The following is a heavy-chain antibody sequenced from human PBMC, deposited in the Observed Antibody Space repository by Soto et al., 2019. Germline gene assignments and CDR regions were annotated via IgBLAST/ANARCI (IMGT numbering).Heavy chain of an antibody. CDR2: ILYDGSTK. CDR1: GFDFSRYG. CDR3: ARLKLVAGRNRFDP. Sequence: QVQLVESGGGVVQPGRSLRLSCEASGFDFSRYGMHWVRQAPGKGLEWVSVILYDGSTKYYADSVKGRFTVSRDNSRNTLYFQMNSLRDEDTAVYYCARLKLVAGRNRFDPWGQGTLVTVSS. D-gene: IGHD6-19*01. J-gene: IGHJ5*02. V-gene: IGHV3-33*01.